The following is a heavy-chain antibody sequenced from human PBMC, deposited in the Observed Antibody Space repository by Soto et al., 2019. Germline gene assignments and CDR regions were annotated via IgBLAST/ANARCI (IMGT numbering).Heavy chain of an antibody. Sequence: GGSLRLSCAASGFTFSDYYMSWVRQAPGKGLEWVSYISSSSSYTNYADSVKGRFTISRDNAKNSLYLQMNSLRAEDTAVYYCASNHILTAPDAFDIWGQGTMVTVSS. CDR1: GFTFSDYY. CDR2: ISSSSSYT. D-gene: IGHD3-9*01. J-gene: IGHJ3*02. V-gene: IGHV3-11*06. CDR3: ASNHILTAPDAFDI.